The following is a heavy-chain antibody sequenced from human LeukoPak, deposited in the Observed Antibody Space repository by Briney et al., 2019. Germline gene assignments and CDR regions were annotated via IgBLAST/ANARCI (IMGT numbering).Heavy chain of an antibody. CDR3: AKVSSPSLNYYYYMDV. CDR1: GFTFSSYA. CDR2: ISGSGGST. D-gene: IGHD6-13*01. J-gene: IGHJ6*03. Sequence: GGSLRLSCAASGFTFSSYAMSWVRQAPGKGLEWVSAISGSGGSTYYADSVKGRFTISRDNSKSTLYLQMNSLRAEDTAVYYCAKVSSPSLNYYYYMDVWGKGTTVTVSS. V-gene: IGHV3-23*01.